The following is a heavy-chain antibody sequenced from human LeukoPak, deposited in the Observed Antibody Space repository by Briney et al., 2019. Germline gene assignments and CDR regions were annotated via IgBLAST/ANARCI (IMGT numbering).Heavy chain of an antibody. CDR2: ISGDGSST. Sequence: GGSLRLSCEASGFIFNSYWMHWVRQVPGEGLVWVSRISGDGSSTSNADSVKGRFTISRDNAKNTLYLQMNSLRVEDMAVYYCPAIAEGGRRAFDIWGQGTMVTVSS. J-gene: IGHJ3*02. D-gene: IGHD6-13*01. CDR1: GFIFNSYW. CDR3: PAIAEGGRRAFDI. V-gene: IGHV3-74*01.